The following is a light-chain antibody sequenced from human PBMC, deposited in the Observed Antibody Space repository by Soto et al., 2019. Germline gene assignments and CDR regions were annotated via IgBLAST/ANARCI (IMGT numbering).Light chain of an antibody. CDR2: AAS. CDR1: QSIDRY. CDR3: QQTYSNPRT. Sequence: DIQLTQSPSSLSASVGDRVTITCRASQSIDRYLNWYQQKPGQAPTFLISAASNVQSGVPSRFSGGGLGTDFTLTITSLQPEDFATYYCQQTYSNPRTFGPGTKLEIK. J-gene: IGKJ3*01. V-gene: IGKV1-39*01.